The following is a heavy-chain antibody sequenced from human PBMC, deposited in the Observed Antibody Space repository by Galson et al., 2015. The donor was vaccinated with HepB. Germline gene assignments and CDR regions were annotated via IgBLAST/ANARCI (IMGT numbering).Heavy chain of an antibody. Sequence: SLRLSCAASGFTFSSYSMNWVRQAPGKGLEWVSYISSSSSTIYYADSVKGRFTISRDNAKNSLYLQMNSLRAEDTAVYYCARDFTMTTVTTQGTTYYYYYMDVWGKGTTVTVSS. J-gene: IGHJ6*03. D-gene: IGHD4-17*01. V-gene: IGHV3-48*01. CDR1: GFTFSSYS. CDR3: ARDFTMTTVTTQGTTYYYYYMDV. CDR2: ISSSSSTI.